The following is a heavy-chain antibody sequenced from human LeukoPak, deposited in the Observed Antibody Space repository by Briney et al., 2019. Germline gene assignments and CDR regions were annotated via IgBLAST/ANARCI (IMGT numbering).Heavy chain of an antibody. CDR1: GYTLTELS. CDR3: ATLGLNLGEADY. D-gene: IGHD3-10*01. J-gene: IGHJ4*02. CDR2: FDPEDGET. V-gene: IGHV1-24*01. Sequence: GASVKVSCKVSGYTLTELSMHWVRQAPGKGLEWMGGFDPEDGETIYAQKFQGKVTMTEDTSTDTAYMELSSLRSEDTAVYYCATLGLNLGEADYWGQGTLVTVSS.